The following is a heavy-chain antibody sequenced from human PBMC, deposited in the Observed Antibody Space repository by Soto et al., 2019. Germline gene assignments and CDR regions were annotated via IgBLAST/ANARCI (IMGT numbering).Heavy chain of an antibody. D-gene: IGHD3-22*01. CDR2: ISGSGGST. CDR3: AKDNRPIVVDAIFDY. Sequence: PGGSLRLSCAASGFTFSSYAMSWVRQAPGKGLEWVSAISGSGGSTYYADSVKGRFTISRDNSKNTLYLQMNSLRAEDTAVYYCAKDNRPIVVDAIFDYWRQGTLVTVSS. V-gene: IGHV3-23*01. CDR1: GFTFSSYA. J-gene: IGHJ4*02.